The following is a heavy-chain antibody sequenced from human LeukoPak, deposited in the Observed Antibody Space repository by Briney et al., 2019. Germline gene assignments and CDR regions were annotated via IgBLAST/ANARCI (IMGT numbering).Heavy chain of an antibody. CDR3: AASVVVVAARDY. J-gene: IGHJ4*02. CDR1: GGPFSGYY. Sequence: AETLSLTCAVYGGPFSGYYWSWIRQPPGKGLEWIGEINHSGSTNYNPSLKSRVTISVDTSKNQFSLKLSSVTAADTAVYYCAASVVVVAARDYWGQGTLVTVSS. D-gene: IGHD2-15*01. V-gene: IGHV4-34*01. CDR2: INHSGST.